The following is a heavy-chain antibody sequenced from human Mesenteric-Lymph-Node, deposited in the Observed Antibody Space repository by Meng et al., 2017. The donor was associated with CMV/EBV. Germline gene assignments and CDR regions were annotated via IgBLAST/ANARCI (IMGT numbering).Heavy chain of an antibody. CDR1: GFTFSSYW. J-gene: IGHJ2*01. Sequence: GGSLRLSCAASGFTFSSYWLSWVRQAPGKGLEWVANIKQDGSEKYCVDSVKGRFTISRDNSKNTLYLQMNSLRAEDTAVYHCARSRRTYWFFDLWGRGTVVTVSS. V-gene: IGHV3-7*03. CDR2: IKQDGSEK. CDR3: ARSRRTYWFFDL. D-gene: IGHD6-6*01.